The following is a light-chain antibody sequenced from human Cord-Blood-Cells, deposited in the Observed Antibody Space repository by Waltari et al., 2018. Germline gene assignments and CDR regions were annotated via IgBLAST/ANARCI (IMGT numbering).Light chain of an antibody. CDR2: DDS. CDR3: QVWDSSSDVV. V-gene: IGLV3-21*03. CDR1: NLGSNS. J-gene: IGLJ2*01. Sequence: SYVLTQPPSVSVAPGKTARITCGGNNLGSNSVHWYQQKPGQAPVLVVYDDSDRPSGIPERFSGSNSGNTATLTISRVEAGDEADYYCQVWDSSSDVVFGGGTKLTVL.